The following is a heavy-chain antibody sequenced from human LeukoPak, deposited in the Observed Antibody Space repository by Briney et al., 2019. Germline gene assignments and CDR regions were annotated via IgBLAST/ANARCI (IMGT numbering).Heavy chain of an antibody. D-gene: IGHD2-15*01. V-gene: IGHV4-59*12. CDR2: IYYTGCT. Sequence: SETLPLTCTVSGGSISSYYWSWIQQPPGKALDWIGYIYYTGCTTYNPSLESRVTMSVDTSKNQFSLQLTSVTAADTAVYHCARETYCSGGTCFFGPDYWGRGTLVTVSS. CDR3: ARETYCSGGTCFFGPDY. CDR1: GGSISSYY. J-gene: IGHJ4*02.